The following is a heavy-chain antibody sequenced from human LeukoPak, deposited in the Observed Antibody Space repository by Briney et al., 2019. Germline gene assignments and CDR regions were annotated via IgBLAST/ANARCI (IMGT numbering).Heavy chain of an antibody. CDR3: ARGDIVVVPAAKSRWFDP. CDR1: GFTFSNYA. CDR2: ITSSSNI. V-gene: IGHV3-48*01. D-gene: IGHD2-2*01. Sequence: GGSLRLSCEASGFTFSNYAMAWVRQAPGKGLEWLSYITSSSNIDYADSVKGRFTISRDNAKNSLYLQMNSLRAEDTAVYYCARGDIVVVPAAKSRWFDPWGQGTLVTVSS. J-gene: IGHJ5*02.